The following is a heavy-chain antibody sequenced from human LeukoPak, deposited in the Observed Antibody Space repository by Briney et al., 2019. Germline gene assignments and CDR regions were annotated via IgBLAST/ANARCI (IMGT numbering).Heavy chain of an antibody. D-gene: IGHD3-16*02. Sequence: GASVKVSCKASGFTFTSFGINWVRQAPGQGLEWMGWISAYNGNTNYAQKLHGRVTMTTDTSTSTAYMELRSLRSDDTAVYYCATDLTYDYVWGSYRLSFDYWGQGTLVTVSS. CDR2: ISAYNGNT. CDR3: ATDLTYDYVWGSYRLSFDY. V-gene: IGHV1-18*01. CDR1: GFTFTSFG. J-gene: IGHJ4*02.